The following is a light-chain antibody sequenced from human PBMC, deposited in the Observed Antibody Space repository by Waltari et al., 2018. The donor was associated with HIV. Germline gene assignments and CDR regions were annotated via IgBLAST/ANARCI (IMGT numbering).Light chain of an antibody. CDR2: QDT. V-gene: IGLV3-1*01. J-gene: IGLJ2*01. CDR1: ELGDRY. Sequence: SYELTQPTSVSVSPGQTASITCSGDELGDRYPCWYHQKPGQSPLLVIYQDTKRPSGIPERFSGSNSGNTATLTISGTQAMDEADYYCQARDSSTVVFGGGTKLTVL. CDR3: QARDSSTVV.